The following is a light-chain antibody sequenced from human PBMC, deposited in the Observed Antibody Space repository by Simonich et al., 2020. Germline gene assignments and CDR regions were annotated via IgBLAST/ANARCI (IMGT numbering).Light chain of an antibody. J-gene: IGKJ1*01. CDR2: AAS. CDR1: QSISSY. Sequence: DIQMTQSPSSLSASVGDRVTITCRASQSISSYLNWYQQKQGKAPKLLIYAASSLQSGVPSRFSGSGYGTDFTLTISSLQPEDFATYYCQQSYSTLWTFGQGTKVEIK. V-gene: IGKV1-39*01. CDR3: QQSYSTLWT.